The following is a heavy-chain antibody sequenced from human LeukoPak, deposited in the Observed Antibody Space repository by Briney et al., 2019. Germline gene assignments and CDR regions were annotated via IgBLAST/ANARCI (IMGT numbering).Heavy chain of an antibody. Sequence: ASEKVSCRASGYTFTGYYMHWVRQAPGQGLEWMGRINPNSGGTNYAQKFQGRVTMTRDTSISTAYMGLSRLRSDDTAVYYCARGPRLDSSGWYYGAFDIWGQGTMVTVSS. V-gene: IGHV1-2*06. CDR3: ARGPRLDSSGWYYGAFDI. CDR2: INPNSGGT. J-gene: IGHJ3*02. D-gene: IGHD6-19*01. CDR1: GYTFTGYY.